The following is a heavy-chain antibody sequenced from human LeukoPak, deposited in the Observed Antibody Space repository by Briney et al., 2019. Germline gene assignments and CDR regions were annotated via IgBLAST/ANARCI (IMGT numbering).Heavy chain of an antibody. CDR1: GYTFTGYY. J-gene: IGHJ4*02. Sequence: GASVKVSCKASGYTFTGYYMHWVRQAPGQGLEWMGWINPNSGGTNYAQKFQGRVTMTRDTSISTAYMELSRLRSDDTAVYYCARDSSGYSPYFDYWGQGTLVTVFS. CDR3: ARDSSGYSPYFDY. CDR2: INPNSGGT. V-gene: IGHV1-2*02. D-gene: IGHD3-3*01.